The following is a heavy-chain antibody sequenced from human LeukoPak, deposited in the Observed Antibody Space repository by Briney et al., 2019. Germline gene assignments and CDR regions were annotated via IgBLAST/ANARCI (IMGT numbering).Heavy chain of an antibody. D-gene: IGHD3-10*01. V-gene: IGHV1-46*01. J-gene: IGHJ4*02. CDR3: ASYGSGAQASFDY. Sequence: ASVKVSCKASGYTLTRYYMHRVRQAPGQGLEWMGIINPSDGGTSYAQKFQGRVTMTRDTSTSTVYMELSSLRSEDTAVYYCASYGSGAQASFDYWGQGTLVTVSS. CDR2: INPSDGGT. CDR1: GYTLTRYY.